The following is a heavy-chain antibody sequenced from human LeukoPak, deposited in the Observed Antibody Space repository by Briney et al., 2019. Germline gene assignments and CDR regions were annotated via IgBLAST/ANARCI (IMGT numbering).Heavy chain of an antibody. J-gene: IGHJ6*02. CDR2: ISAYNGNT. D-gene: IGHD2-2*01. CDR1: GYTFTSYG. V-gene: IGHV1-18*01. CDR3: ARIVVVPAAMLDYYYYGMDV. Sequence: ASVKVTCKASGYTFTSYGISWVRQAPGQGLEWMGWISAYNGNTNYAQKLQGRVTMTTDTSTSTAYMELRSLRSDDTAVYYCARIVVVPAAMLDYYYYGMDVWGQGTTVTVSS.